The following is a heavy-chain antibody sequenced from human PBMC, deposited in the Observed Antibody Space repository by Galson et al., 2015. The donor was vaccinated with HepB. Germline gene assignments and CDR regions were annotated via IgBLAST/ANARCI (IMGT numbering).Heavy chain of an antibody. D-gene: IGHD3-3*01. CDR1: GFTFSSYA. CDR2: ISYDGSNK. J-gene: IGHJ6*02. Sequence: SLRLSCAASGFTFSSYAMHWVRQAPGKGLEWVAVISYDGSNKYYADSVKGRFTISRDNSKNTLYLQMNSLRAEDTAVYYCARDRSDLWSGYHGDGMDVWGQGTTVTVSS. CDR3: ARDRSDLWSGYHGDGMDV. V-gene: IGHV3-30-3*01.